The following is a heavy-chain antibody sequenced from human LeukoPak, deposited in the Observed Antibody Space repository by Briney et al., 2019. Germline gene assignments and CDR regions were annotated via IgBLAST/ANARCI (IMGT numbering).Heavy chain of an antibody. Sequence: GASLKISRKGSGYSFTNYWIGWVRQMPGKGLEWMGIIYPGDSDTRYSPSFQGQVTISADKSISTAYLHWSSLKASDTGMYYCARRHQYCSGGSCYPYYFDSWGQGTLVTVSS. CDR1: GYSFTNYW. V-gene: IGHV5-51*01. J-gene: IGHJ4*02. CDR3: ARRHQYCSGGSCYPYYFDS. CDR2: IYPGDSDT. D-gene: IGHD2-15*01.